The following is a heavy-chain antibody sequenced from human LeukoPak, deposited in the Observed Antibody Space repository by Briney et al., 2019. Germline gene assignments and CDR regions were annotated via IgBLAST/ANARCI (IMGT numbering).Heavy chain of an antibody. J-gene: IGHJ4*02. Sequence: GESLKISCKGSGYSFTSYWVAWVRQMPGKGLEWMGIIYPRDSDTRYSPSFQGQVTISADKSINTAYLQWSGLKASDTAVYYCARRHDNTGYFVYWGQGTLVTVSS. V-gene: IGHV5-51*01. CDR3: ARRHDNTGYFVY. CDR2: IYPRDSDT. D-gene: IGHD3-22*01. CDR1: GYSFTSYW.